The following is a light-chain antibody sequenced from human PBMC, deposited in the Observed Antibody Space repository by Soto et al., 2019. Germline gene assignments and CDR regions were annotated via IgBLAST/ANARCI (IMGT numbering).Light chain of an antibody. CDR3: SSYAGNSRYV. CDR1: SSDVGRYNY. CDR2: EVS. J-gene: IGLJ1*01. Sequence: SALTHPPSASGSPGQSVTISCTGTSSDVGRYNYISWYQQRPGKAPKLIIYEVSKRPSGVPDRLSGFKYGNTASLTVSGLQAEDEADYYCSSYAGNSRYVFGTGTKVTVL. V-gene: IGLV2-8*01.